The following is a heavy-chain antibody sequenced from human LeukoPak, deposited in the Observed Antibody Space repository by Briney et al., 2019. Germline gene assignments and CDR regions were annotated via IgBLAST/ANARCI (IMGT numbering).Heavy chain of an antibody. J-gene: IGHJ4*02. CDR3: AHIYYYDSSGYYPPDY. CDR2: IYWDDDK. CDR1: GFTLTSNPTG. D-gene: IGHD3-22*01. V-gene: IGHV2-5*02. Sequence: KSGPTLVNPTQALTLTCTFSGFTLTSNPTGVGWIRQSPAKALEWLVVIYWDDDKRYSPSLKSRLTITKDTSKNQVVLTMTNMDPVDTATYYCAHIYYYDSSGYYPPDYWGQGTLVTVSS.